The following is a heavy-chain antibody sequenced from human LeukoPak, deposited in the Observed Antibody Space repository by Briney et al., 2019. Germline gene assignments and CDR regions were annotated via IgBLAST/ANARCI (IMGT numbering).Heavy chain of an antibody. CDR3: ASTQRGDYFDY. J-gene: IGHJ4*02. CDR2: IRYDGSNT. V-gene: IGHV3-30*02. Sequence: GGSLRLSCAASGFTFNNYGMHWVRQAPGKGLEWLAFIRYDGSNTYYADSVKGRFTVSRDKSKNTLYLQMNSLRAEDTAVYYCASTQRGDYFDYWGQGTLVTVPS. D-gene: IGHD2-15*01. CDR1: GFTFNNYG.